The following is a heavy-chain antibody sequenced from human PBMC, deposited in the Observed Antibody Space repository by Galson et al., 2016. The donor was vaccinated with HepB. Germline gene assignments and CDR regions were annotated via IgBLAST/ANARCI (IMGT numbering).Heavy chain of an antibody. CDR3: ARGSAFGGVDN. D-gene: IGHD3-16*01. CDR1: GGSIGSGDYY. V-gene: IGHV4-30-4*01. CDR2: IYYSGST. Sequence: LSLTCTVSGGSIGSGDYYWSWIRQPPGKGLEWIGYIYYSGSTYHSPSLKSRVTISVDTSKNQFSLKLNSVTAADTAVYYCARGSAFGGVDNWGQGTLVTVSS. J-gene: IGHJ4*02.